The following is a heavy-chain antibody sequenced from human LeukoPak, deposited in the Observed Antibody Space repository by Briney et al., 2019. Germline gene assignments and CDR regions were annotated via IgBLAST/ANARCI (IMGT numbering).Heavy chain of an antibody. CDR2: IKKDGSEK. J-gene: IGHJ4*02. CDR3: VRGRYSDGWCFDY. V-gene: IGHV3-7*01. CDR1: GFTFTDHW. D-gene: IGHD6-19*01. Sequence: GGSLRLSCAASGFTFTDHWMSWVRQAPGKGLEWVANIKKDGSEKYYVDSVKGRFTISRDNAKNSLYLQMNSLRAEDTAVYYCVRGRYSDGWCFDYWGQGTLVTVSS.